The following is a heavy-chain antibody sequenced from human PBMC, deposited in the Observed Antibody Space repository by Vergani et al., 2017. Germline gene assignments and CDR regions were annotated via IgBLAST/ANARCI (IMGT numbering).Heavy chain of an antibody. CDR1: GGSISSYY. CDR2: IYYSGST. D-gene: IGHD4-17*01. CDR3: ARPDNYGDYVPFDY. V-gene: IGHV4-59*01. J-gene: IGHJ4*02. Sequence: QGQLQESGPELVKPAETLSLTCTVSGGSISSYYWSWIRQPPGKGLEWIGYIYYSGSTNYNPSLKSRVTISVDTSKNQFSLKLSSVTAADTAVYYCARPDNYGDYVPFDYWGQGTLVTVSS.